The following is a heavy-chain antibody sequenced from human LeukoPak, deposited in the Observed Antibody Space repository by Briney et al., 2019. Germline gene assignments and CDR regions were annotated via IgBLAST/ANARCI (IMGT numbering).Heavy chain of an antibody. J-gene: IGHJ4*02. Sequence: GGSLRLSCAASGFTFSSYAMHWVRQAPGKGLEWVAVISYDGSNKYYADSVKGRFTISRDNSKNTLYLQMNSLRAEDTAVYYCARGGGYYDILTGYYDWGQGTLVTVSS. CDR3: ARGGGYYDILTGYYD. CDR2: ISYDGSNK. D-gene: IGHD3-9*01. CDR1: GFTFSSYA. V-gene: IGHV3-30-3*01.